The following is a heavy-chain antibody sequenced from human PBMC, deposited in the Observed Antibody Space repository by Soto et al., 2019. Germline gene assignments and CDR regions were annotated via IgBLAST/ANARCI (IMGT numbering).Heavy chain of an antibody. Sequence: PSETLSLTCAVSGGSISSGGYSWSWIRQPPGKGLEWIGYIYHSGSTYYNPSLKRRFTISADTSKNQFSLKLSSVAAADTAVYYCARVVVAATRAESWFDPWGQGTLVTVSS. CDR1: GGSISSGGYS. CDR3: ARVVVAATRAESWFDP. J-gene: IGHJ5*02. D-gene: IGHD2-15*01. CDR2: IYHSGST. V-gene: IGHV4-30-2*01.